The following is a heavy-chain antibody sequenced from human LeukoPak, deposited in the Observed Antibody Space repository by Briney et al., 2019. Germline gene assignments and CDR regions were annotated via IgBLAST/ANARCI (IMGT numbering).Heavy chain of an antibody. CDR1: GFSFTGVW. Sequence: GSLRLSCVASGFSFTGVWMNWVRQPPGKGLEWIGEIYHSGSTNYNPSLKSRVTISVDKSKNQFSLKLSSVTAADTAVYYCARSRFLEWLTSRVQDLADYYYYYGMDVWGQGTTVTVSS. CDR2: IYHSGST. CDR3: ARSRFLEWLTSRVQDLADYYYYYGMDV. V-gene: IGHV4-4*02. D-gene: IGHD3-3*01. J-gene: IGHJ6*02.